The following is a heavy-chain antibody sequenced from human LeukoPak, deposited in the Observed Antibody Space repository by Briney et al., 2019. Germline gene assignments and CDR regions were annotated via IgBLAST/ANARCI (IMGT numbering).Heavy chain of an antibody. Sequence: PSETLSLTCTVSGGSFSSRPYYWSWTRQPAGKGLEWIGRIYASGDTDYNPSLKSRVTISVDTSKNQFSLQLSSLTASDTAVYYCARVGPYIEVDPWGQGTLVIVSS. J-gene: IGHJ5*02. V-gene: IGHV4-61*02. D-gene: IGHD5-12*01. CDR2: IYASGDT. CDR3: ARVGPYIEVDP. CDR1: GGSFSSRPYY.